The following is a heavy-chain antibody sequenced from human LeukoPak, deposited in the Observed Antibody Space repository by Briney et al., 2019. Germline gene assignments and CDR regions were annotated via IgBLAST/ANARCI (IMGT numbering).Heavy chain of an antibody. CDR3: AKGGVGDFWSGPYYYGMDV. CDR1: GFTFSSYA. CDR2: ISGSGGST. Sequence: PGGSLRLSCAASGFTFSSYAMSWVRLAPGKGLEWVSAISGSGGSTYYADSVKGRFTISRDNSKSTLYLQMNSLRAEDTAVYYCAKGGVGDFWSGPYYYGMDVWGQGTTVTVSS. V-gene: IGHV3-23*01. J-gene: IGHJ6*02. D-gene: IGHD3-3*01.